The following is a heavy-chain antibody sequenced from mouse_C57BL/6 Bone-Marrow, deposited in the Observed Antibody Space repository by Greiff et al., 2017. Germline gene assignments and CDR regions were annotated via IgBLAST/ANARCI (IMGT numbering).Heavy chain of an antibody. CDR2: IYPGDGDT. CDR3: VYYYGSSPYYFDY. J-gene: IGHJ2*01. V-gene: IGHV1-80*01. Sequence: QVQLQQSGAELVKPGASVKISCKASGYAFSSYWMNWVKQRPGKGLEWIGQIYPGDGDTNYNGKFKGKATLTADKSSSTAYMQLSSLTSEDSAVYFCVYYYGSSPYYFDYWGQGTTLTVSS. D-gene: IGHD1-1*01. CDR1: GYAFSSYW.